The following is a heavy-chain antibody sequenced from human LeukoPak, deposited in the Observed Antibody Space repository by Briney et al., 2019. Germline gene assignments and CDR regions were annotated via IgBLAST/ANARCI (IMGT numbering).Heavy chain of an antibody. CDR3: ARPYYYDSSGYYVQGAFDI. D-gene: IGHD3-22*01. CDR1: GGSISNYY. V-gene: IGHV4-59*08. Sequence: SETLSLTCTVSGGSISNYYWSWIRQPPGKGLEWIGYIYYSGSTNYNPSLKSRVTISIDTSKNQFSLKLSSVTAADTAVYYCARPYYYDSSGYYVQGAFDIWGQGTMVTVSS. J-gene: IGHJ3*02. CDR2: IYYSGST.